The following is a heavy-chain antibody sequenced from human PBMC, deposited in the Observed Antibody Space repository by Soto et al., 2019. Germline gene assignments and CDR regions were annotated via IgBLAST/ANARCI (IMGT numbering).Heavy chain of an antibody. CDR1: GYTFTSYG. Sequence: QVQLVQSGAEVKKPGASVKVSCKASGYTFTSYGISWVRQAPGQGLEWLGWISAYNGNTNYAQKLQGRVTMTTDTSTSTAYMELRSLRSDDTAVYYCASTNYDILTGDYYFDYWGQGTLVTVSS. D-gene: IGHD3-9*01. J-gene: IGHJ4*02. CDR3: ASTNYDILTGDYYFDY. CDR2: ISAYNGNT. V-gene: IGHV1-18*01.